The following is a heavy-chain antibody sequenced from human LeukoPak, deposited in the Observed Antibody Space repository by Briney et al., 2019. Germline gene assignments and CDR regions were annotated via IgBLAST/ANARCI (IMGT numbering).Heavy chain of an antibody. CDR3: GRSCYCSSTSCYPDYFYC. CDR2: ISAYNGNT. CDR1: GYTFTSYG. J-gene: IGHJ4*02. D-gene: IGHD2-2*01. V-gene: IGHV1-18*01. Sequence: GASVKVSCKASGYTFTSYGISWVRQAPGQGLEWMGWISAYNGNTNYAQKLQGRVTMPTDTSTSTAYMELRSLRSDDTAMTYCGRSCYCSSTSCYPDYFYCWGEGAHVTVSP.